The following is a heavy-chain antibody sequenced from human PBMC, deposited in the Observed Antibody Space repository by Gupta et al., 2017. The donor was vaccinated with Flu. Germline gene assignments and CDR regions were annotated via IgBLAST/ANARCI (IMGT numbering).Heavy chain of an antibody. V-gene: IGHV3-21*01. Sequence: EVQLVESGGGLVKPGGSLRLSCAASGFTFSSYSMSWVRQAPGKGLEWVSSISSSSSYIYYADSVKGRFTISRDNAKNSLYLQMNSLRAEDTAVYYCARVVEGISITIFGVVNDAFDIWGQGTMVTVSS. D-gene: IGHD3-3*01. CDR2: ISSSSSYI. J-gene: IGHJ3*02. CDR1: GFTFSSYS. CDR3: ARVVEGISITIFGVVNDAFDI.